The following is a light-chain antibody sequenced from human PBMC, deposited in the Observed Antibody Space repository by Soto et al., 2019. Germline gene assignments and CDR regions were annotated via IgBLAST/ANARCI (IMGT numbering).Light chain of an antibody. CDR1: NSNIGSNA. CDR2: YND. J-gene: IGLJ3*02. CDR3: ATWHARRTAWV. V-gene: IGLV1-36*01. Sequence: QSVLIQSPSVSGAPRQSVNLSCSGTNSNIGSNAVPWYQQLPGKAPKLLMYYNDMLPSGVSDRFSGFKSGTSASLASSGLQSEDEGDYYCATWHARRTAWVFRVGTKVTVL.